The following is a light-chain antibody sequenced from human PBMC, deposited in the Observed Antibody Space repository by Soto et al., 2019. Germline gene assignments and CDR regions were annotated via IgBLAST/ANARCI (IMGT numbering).Light chain of an antibody. Sequence: QPVLTQPPSASGTPGQKVTISCSGSSSNIGDNYVYWHQQLPGTAPKLLIYRNNQRPSGVPDRFSGSKSGTSASLAISGLRSEDEADYYCAAWDDSLSGYVFGPGTKVTVL. CDR2: RNN. CDR1: SSNIGDNY. V-gene: IGLV1-47*01. CDR3: AAWDDSLSGYV. J-gene: IGLJ1*01.